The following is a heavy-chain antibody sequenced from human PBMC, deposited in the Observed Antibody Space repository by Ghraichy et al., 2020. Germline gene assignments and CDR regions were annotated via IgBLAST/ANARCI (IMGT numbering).Heavy chain of an antibody. D-gene: IGHD2-21*02. J-gene: IGHJ5*02. V-gene: IGHV3-7*01. CDR2: IEEDGSED. CDR3: ARVVVVATAKENWFDP. CDR1: GFTFSSHW. Sequence: GESLNIYCAASGFTFSSHWMTWVRQTPGKGLEWVTTIEEDGSEDFYADSVRGRFTISRDNAKNSLYLQMHSLRVEDTAVYFCARVVVVATAKENWFDPWGQGTLVTVSS.